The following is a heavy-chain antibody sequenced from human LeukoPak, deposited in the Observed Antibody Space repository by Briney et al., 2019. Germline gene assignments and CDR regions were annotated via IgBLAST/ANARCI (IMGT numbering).Heavy chain of an antibody. D-gene: IGHD6-13*01. CDR3: ARDPAAAGTVWLDP. CDR2: ITTSSSYI. CDR1: GFTFSSYS. V-gene: IGHV3-21*01. Sequence: PGGSLRLSCAASGFTFSSYSMNWVRQASGKGLEWVSSITTSSSYIYYADSVKGRFTISRDDAKKSLYLQMNSLRAGDTAVYYCARDPAAAGTVWLDPWGQGILVTVSS. J-gene: IGHJ5*02.